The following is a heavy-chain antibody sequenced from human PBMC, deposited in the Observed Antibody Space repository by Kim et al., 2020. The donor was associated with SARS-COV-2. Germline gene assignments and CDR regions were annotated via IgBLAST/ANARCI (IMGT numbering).Heavy chain of an antibody. CDR2: ISSSGSTI. CDR3: ARDSYYYDSSAYYKD. D-gene: IGHD3-22*01. CDR1: GFTFSDYS. J-gene: IGHJ4*02. Sequence: GGSLRLSCAASGFTFSDYSMSWIRQAPGKGLEWVSSISSSGSTIYYADSVKGRFTISRDNAKNSLYLQMNSLRAEDTAVYYCARDSYYYDSSAYYKDWGQGTLVTVSS. V-gene: IGHV3-11*04.